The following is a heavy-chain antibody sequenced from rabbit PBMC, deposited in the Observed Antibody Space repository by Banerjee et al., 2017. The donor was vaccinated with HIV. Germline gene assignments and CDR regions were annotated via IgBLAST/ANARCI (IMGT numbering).Heavy chain of an antibody. CDR2: IYPDYDKT. Sequence: QEQLVESGGGLVTLGGSLKLSCKASGIDFSSYGISWVRQAPGKGLEWIAYIYPDYDKTDYASWVNGRFTISLDNAQNTVFLQMTSLTAADTASYFCARAPVGSYYVSRLDLWGPGTLVTVS. CDR3: ARAPVGSYYVSRLDL. V-gene: IGHV1S47*01. CDR1: GIDFSSYG. J-gene: IGHJ6*01. D-gene: IGHD8-1*01.